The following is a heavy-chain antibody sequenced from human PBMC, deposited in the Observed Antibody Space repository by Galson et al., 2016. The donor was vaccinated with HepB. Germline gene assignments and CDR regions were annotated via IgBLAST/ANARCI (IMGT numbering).Heavy chain of an antibody. J-gene: IGHJ4*02. D-gene: IGHD3-3*01. CDR1: GYTFTSYG. CDR2: ISAYNGNT. CDR3: AREYYDFWSGYYLPLDC. V-gene: IGHV1-18*01. Sequence: SVKVSCKASGYTFTSYGISWVRQAPGQGLEWMGWISAYNGNTNYAQKLQGRVTMTTDTSTSTAYMELRSLRSDDTAVYYCAREYYDFWSGYYLPLDCWGQGTLVTVSS.